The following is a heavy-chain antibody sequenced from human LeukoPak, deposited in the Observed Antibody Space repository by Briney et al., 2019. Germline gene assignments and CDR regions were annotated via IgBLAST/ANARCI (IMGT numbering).Heavy chain of an antibody. D-gene: IGHD3-22*01. Sequence: PSETLSLTCTVSGGSISNKYWSWIRQPPGKGLEWIGYIYYSGSTNYNPSLKSRVTILVDTSKNQFSLKLSSVTAADTAVYYCAMGLAYYDSSGYYPRAFDIWGQGTMVTVSS. CDR1: GGSISNKY. CDR3: AMGLAYYDSSGYYPRAFDI. J-gene: IGHJ3*02. CDR2: IYYSGST. V-gene: IGHV4-59*01.